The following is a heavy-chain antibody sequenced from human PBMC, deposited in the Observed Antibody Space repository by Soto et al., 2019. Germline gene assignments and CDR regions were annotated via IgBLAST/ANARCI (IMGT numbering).Heavy chain of an antibody. Sequence: QLQLQESGPGLVKPSETLSLTCTVSGGSISSSSYYWGWIRQPPGKGLEWIGSIYYSGSTYYNPSLKRRVTISVDTSKNQFSLKLSSVTAADTAVYYCATYGSGSYYNVGRLFDYWGQGTLVTVSS. CDR2: IYYSGST. D-gene: IGHD3-10*01. CDR3: ATYGSGSYYNVGRLFDY. CDR1: GGSISSSSYY. V-gene: IGHV4-39*01. J-gene: IGHJ4*02.